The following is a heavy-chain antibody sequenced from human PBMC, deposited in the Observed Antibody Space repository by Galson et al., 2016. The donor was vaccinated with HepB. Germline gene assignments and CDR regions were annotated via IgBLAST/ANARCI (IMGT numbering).Heavy chain of an antibody. CDR1: GFVFNNYP. CDR2: IGSGGFQ. V-gene: IGHV3-23*01. CDR3: AREGYSSGHCGAFDI. J-gene: IGHJ3*02. D-gene: IGHD6-19*01. Sequence: SLRLSCAASGFVFNNYPMTWVRQAPGKGLEWVSTIGSGGFQHYADSVKGRFTVSRDNSRNKLYLQMDSLTADDTALYCCAREGYSSGHCGAFDIWGRGTVVAVSS.